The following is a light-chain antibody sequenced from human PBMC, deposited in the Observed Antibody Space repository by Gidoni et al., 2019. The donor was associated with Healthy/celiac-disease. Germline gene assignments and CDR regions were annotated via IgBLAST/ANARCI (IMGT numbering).Light chain of an antibody. J-gene: IGKJ2*01. CDR2: GAS. CDR3: QQYGSSPPYT. Sequence: IVSTQSPATLSLSPGESATLSCRASQSVSSSYLDWYQQKPGQAPRPLIYGASSRATGIPDRCSGSGSGTEFTLTISRLEPEDFAVYYCQQYGSSPPYTFGQGTKLEIK. CDR1: QSVSSSY. V-gene: IGKV3-20*01.